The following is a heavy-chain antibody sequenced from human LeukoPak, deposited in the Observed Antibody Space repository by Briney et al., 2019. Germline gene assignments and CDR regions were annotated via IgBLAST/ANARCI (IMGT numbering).Heavy chain of an antibody. Sequence: SETLSLTCAVSGGSISSYYWSWIRQPPGKGLEWIGYIYTSGSTNYNPSLKSRVTISVDTSKNQFSLKLSSVTVADTAVYYCARHRLGLLGVFDIWGQGTMVTVSS. CDR1: GGSISSYY. J-gene: IGHJ3*02. CDR3: ARHRLGLLGVFDI. V-gene: IGHV4-4*09. CDR2: IYTSGST. D-gene: IGHD3-16*01.